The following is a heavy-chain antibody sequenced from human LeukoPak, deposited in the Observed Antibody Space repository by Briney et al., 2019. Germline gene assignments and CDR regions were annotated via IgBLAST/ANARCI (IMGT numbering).Heavy chain of an antibody. CDR2: RYYRSKWYI. D-gene: IGHD4/OR15-4a*01. J-gene: IGHJ4*02. V-gene: IGHV6-1*01. CDR1: GDSVSGNSAT. CDR3: ARGALNFDY. Sequence: SHTLSLTCALSGDSVSGNSATWHWIRQSPSRDLEWLGRRYYRSKWYIDYAVSVRSRVSINSDTSKNQLSLQLNSVTPEDTAVYYCARGALNFDYWSQGTLVTVSS.